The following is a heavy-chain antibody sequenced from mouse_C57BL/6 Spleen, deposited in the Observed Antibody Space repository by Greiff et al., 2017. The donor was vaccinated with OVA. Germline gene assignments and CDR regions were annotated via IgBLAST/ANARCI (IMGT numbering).Heavy chain of an antibody. V-gene: IGHV1-15*01. CDR2: IDPETGGT. CDR3: TRKDPIYYSNWYFDV. Sequence: QVQLKESGAELVRPGASVTLSCKASGYTFTDYEMHWVKQTPVHGLEWIGAIDPETGGTAYNQKFKGKAILTADKSSSTAYMELRSLTSEDSAVYYCTRKDPIYYSNWYFDVWGTGTTVTVSS. D-gene: IGHD2-5*01. CDR1: GYTFTDYE. J-gene: IGHJ1*03.